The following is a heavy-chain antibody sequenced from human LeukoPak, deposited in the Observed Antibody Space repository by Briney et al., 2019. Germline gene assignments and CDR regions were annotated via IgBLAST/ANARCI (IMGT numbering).Heavy chain of an antibody. V-gene: IGHV3-13*01. J-gene: IGHJ4*02. CDR2: IGTAGDT. CDR3: ARGGAAIDPLTFDY. CDR1: GFTFSSYD. D-gene: IGHD2-2*01. Sequence: SGGSLRLSCAASGFTFSSYDMHWVRQATGKGLEWVSAIGTAGDTYYPGSVKGRFTISRENAKNSLYLQMNSLRAGDTAVYYCARGGAAIDPLTFDYWGQGTLVTVSS.